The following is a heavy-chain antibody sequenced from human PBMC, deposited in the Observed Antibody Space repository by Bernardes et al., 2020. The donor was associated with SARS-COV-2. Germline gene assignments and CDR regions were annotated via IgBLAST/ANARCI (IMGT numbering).Heavy chain of an antibody. CDR3: AKDFIVGDSLWYFDV. D-gene: IGHD4-17*01. CDR1: GFSFSRFA. J-gene: IGHJ2*01. Sequence: GSRSLSCAGSGFSFSRFAMAWVRQAPGKGREIVAGVDGSSENIFYASSVRGRFTLSKDRSNNIVFLHMDSLTAADTGTYYCAKDFIVGDSLWYFDVWGRGTLVTVSS. V-gene: IGHV3-23*01. CDR2: VDGSSENI.